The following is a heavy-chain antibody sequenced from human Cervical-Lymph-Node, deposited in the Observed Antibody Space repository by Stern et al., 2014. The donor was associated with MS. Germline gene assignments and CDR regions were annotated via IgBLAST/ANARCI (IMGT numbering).Heavy chain of an antibody. D-gene: IGHD6-13*01. CDR1: GYTFNDYY. V-gene: IGHV1-2*02. CDR2: IHPKSGDT. Sequence: QLVQSGAEVKKPGASVKVSCEASGYTFNDYYLHWVRQAPGQGLEWMGWIHPKSGDTKYVQNFQGRVTMTRDTSTSTVFMELSRLTSDDTAVYYCARGGYSSSYYRFDPGGQGTLVIVSS. J-gene: IGHJ5*02. CDR3: ARGGYSSSYYRFDP.